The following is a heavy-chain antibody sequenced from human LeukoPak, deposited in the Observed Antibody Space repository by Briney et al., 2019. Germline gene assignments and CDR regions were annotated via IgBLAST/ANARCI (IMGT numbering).Heavy chain of an antibody. Sequence: PSETLSLTCAVYGGSFSGYYWSWIRQPPGKGLEWIGEINHSGSTNYNPSLKSRVTISVDTSKNQFSLKLSSVTAADTAVYYCARRTRSWKLDYWGQGTLVTVSS. CDR1: GGSFSGYY. J-gene: IGHJ4*02. V-gene: IGHV4-34*01. CDR3: ARRTRSWKLDY. CDR2: INHSGST. D-gene: IGHD1-1*01.